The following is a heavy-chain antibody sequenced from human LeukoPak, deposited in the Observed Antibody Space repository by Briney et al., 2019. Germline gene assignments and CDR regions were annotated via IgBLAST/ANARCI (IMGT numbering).Heavy chain of an antibody. Sequence: ERSLRLSCAASGFTFRHCAVHWVRQAPGRGLEWVAVLSFDGAHKYYAESVKGRFTISRDNSNNTLFLQMDSLRIEDTALYYCVRARAGGLDYWGQGTLVTVSS. CDR1: GFTFRHCA. CDR3: VRARAGGLDY. J-gene: IGHJ4*02. CDR2: LSFDGAHK. V-gene: IGHV3-30*04. D-gene: IGHD3-16*01.